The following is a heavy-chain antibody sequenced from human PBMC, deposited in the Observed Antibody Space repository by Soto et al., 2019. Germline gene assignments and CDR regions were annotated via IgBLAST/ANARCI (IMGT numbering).Heavy chain of an antibody. CDR1: GFAFSTCA. CDR2: ISGSGGST. Sequence: GGSLRLSCAASGFAFSTCAMTWVRQAPGKGLEWVSTISGSGGSTYYADPVKGRFTISRDNSKNTLYLQMNSLRAEDTAVYYCAKDLMGGLTLFREVSSYDYEGLDVWGQGTTVTVSS. D-gene: IGHD3-10*01. J-gene: IGHJ6*02. CDR3: AKDLMGGLTLFREVSSYDYEGLDV. V-gene: IGHV3-23*01.